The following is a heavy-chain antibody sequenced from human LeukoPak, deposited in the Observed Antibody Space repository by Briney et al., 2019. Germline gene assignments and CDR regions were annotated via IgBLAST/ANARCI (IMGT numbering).Heavy chain of an antibody. V-gene: IGHV3-30*04. CDR2: ISYDGSNE. D-gene: IGHD4-17*01. CDR3: AKTLFTSYGDYLLGD. Sequence: GGSLRLSCAASGFTFSSYVMHWVRQAPGKGLEWVAIISYDGSNEYYADSVKGRFTISRDNSKNTLYLQMNSLRAADTAVYYCAKTLFTSYGDYLLGDWGQGTLVTVSS. J-gene: IGHJ4*02. CDR1: GFTFSSYV.